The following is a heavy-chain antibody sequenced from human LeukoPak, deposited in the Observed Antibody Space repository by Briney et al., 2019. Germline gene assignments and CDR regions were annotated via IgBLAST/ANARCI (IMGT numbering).Heavy chain of an antibody. J-gene: IGHJ4*02. Sequence: SETLSLTCTVSGGSISSYYWSWIRQPPGKGLEYIGYVSYNGTTNYSPSLKSRVTISVDTSKNQFSLKLSSVTAADTAVYYCARLGGGGHFDYWGQGTLVTVSS. D-gene: IGHD3-10*01. CDR2: VSYNGTT. CDR3: ARLGGGGHFDY. V-gene: IGHV4-59*08. CDR1: GGSISSYY.